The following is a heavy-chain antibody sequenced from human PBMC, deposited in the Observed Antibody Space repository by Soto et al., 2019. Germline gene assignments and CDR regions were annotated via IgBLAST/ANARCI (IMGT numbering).Heavy chain of an antibody. V-gene: IGHV4-31*03. Sequence: QVPPQESGPGLVEPSEAPSLTRPFSGCSLHKSGYYLNWVRQHPGKGLEWIGYIYNSGTTYYNPSLKSRVTISVDTSKNQFSLKLTSVTAADTAVYYCARDPAPWGQGTLVTVSS. CDR1: GCSLHKSGYY. CDR3: ARDPAP. CDR2: IYNSGTT. J-gene: IGHJ5*02.